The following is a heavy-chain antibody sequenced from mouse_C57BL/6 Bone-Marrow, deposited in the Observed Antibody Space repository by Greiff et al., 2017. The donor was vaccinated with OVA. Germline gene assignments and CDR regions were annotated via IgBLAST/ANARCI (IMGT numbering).Heavy chain of an antibody. CDR2: INPSSGYT. J-gene: IGHJ4*01. D-gene: IGHD3-2*02. Sequence: QVQLQQSGAELARPGASVKMSCKASGYTFTSYTMHWVKQRPGQGLEWIGYINPSSGYTKYNQKFKDKATLTADKSSSTAYMQLRSLTSEDSAVYYCARCSAGAMDYWGQGTSVTVSS. CDR3: ARCSAGAMDY. CDR1: GYTFTSYT. V-gene: IGHV1-4*01.